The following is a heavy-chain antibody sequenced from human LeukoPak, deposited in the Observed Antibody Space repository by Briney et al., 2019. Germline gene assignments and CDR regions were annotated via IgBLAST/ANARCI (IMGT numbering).Heavy chain of an antibody. CDR3: ATRRCSIAACRASSYRCFDF. CDR1: GFTWSSYW. V-gene: IGHV3-7*01. D-gene: IGHD2-2*01. Sequence: GGSLRFSCAASGFTWSSYWMSWVRQAPGKGLEWVANIKQDGSEKYYVDSVKGRFTISRDNAKISLYLQMNSLRAEDTAVYYCATRRCSIAACRASSYRCFDFWGKGTTVIVSS. CDR2: IKQDGSEK. J-gene: IGHJ6*04.